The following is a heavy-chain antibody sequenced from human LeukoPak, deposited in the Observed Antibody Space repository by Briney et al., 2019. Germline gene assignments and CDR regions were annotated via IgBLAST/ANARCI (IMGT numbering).Heavy chain of an antibody. CDR3: ARTSSSWYVP. D-gene: IGHD6-13*01. J-gene: IGHJ5*02. CDR2: IYYSGST. V-gene: IGHV4-39*01. Sequence: SETLSLTCTVSGGXIRSSTYYWGWIRQPPGRGLEWDGSIYYSGSTYYNPTLKSPVTISVDTSKNQFYLKLSSVTAADTAVYYCARTSSSWYVPWGQGTLVTVSS. CDR1: GGXIRSSTYY.